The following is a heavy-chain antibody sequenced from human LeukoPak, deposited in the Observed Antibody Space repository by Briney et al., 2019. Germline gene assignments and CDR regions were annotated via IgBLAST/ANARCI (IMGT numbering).Heavy chain of an antibody. J-gene: IGHJ6*02. CDR1: GFTFSSYW. Sequence: PGGSLRLSCAASGFTFSSYWMSWVRQAPGKGLEWVANINQDGGEKYYVGSVKGRFTISRDNAKNSLYLQMNSLRAEDTAVYYCARALRYFDWPHYYYYGMDVWGQGTTVTVSS. D-gene: IGHD3-9*01. CDR3: ARALRYFDWPHYYYYGMDV. CDR2: INQDGGEK. V-gene: IGHV3-7*04.